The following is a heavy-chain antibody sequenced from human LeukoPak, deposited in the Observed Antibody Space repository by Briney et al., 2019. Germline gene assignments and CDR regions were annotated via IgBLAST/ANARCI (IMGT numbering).Heavy chain of an antibody. V-gene: IGHV3-23*01. CDR2: ISGSGGST. J-gene: IGHJ3*02. CDR1: GFTFSSYA. D-gene: IGHD2-21*01. Sequence: GGSLRLSCAASGFTFSSYAMSWVRQAPGKGLEWVSAISGSGGSTYYADSVKGRFTISRENSKNTLYLQRNSRGAEDTAFVSWSKGQVLVPHAFDIWGQGTMVTVSS. CDR3: SKGQVLVPHAFDI.